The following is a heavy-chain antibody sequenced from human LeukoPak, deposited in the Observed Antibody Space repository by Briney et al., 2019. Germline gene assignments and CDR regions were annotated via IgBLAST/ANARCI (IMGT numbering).Heavy chain of an antibody. CDR3: ATDAWSGYYTGGVENY. J-gene: IGHJ4*02. Sequence: ASVKVSCKASGGTFSSYTISWVRQAPGQGLEWMGRIIPILGTANYAQKFQGRVTITADKSTSTAYMELSSLRSEDTAVYYCATDAWSGYYTGGVENYWGQGTLVTVSS. CDR2: IIPILGTA. V-gene: IGHV1-69*08. CDR1: GGTFSSYT. D-gene: IGHD3-3*01.